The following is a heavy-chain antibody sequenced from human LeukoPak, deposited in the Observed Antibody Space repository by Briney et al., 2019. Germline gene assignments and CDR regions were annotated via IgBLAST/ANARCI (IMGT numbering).Heavy chain of an antibody. CDR2: ITGSGSST. D-gene: IGHD5-18*01. V-gene: IGHV3-23*01. CDR3: ARVIQLWSQYYFDY. CDR1: GFTFSSYA. Sequence: GGSLRLSCAASGFTFSSYAMSWVRQAPGKGLEWVSAITGSGSSTYYADSVKGRFTISRDNSKNTLYLQMNSLRAEDTAVYYCARVIQLWSQYYFDYWGQGTLVTVSS. J-gene: IGHJ4*02.